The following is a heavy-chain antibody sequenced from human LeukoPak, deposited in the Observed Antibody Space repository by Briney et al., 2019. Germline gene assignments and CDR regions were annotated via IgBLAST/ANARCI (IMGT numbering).Heavy chain of an antibody. V-gene: IGHV4-34*01. CDR2: INHSGST. CDR1: IGSFSGYY. J-gene: IGHJ4*02. D-gene: IGHD3-10*01. CDR3: ARGRATMVRGVSRPFDY. Sequence: SETLSLTCAVYIGSFSGYYWSWIRQPPGKGLEWIGDINHSGSTNYNPSLKSRVTISVDTSKNQFSLKLSSVTAADTAVYYCARGRATMVRGVSRPFDYWGQGTLVTVSS.